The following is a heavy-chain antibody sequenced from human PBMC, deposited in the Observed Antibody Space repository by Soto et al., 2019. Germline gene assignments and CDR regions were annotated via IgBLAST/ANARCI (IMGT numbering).Heavy chain of an antibody. J-gene: IGHJ6*02. Sequence: QVQLQESGPGLVKPSQTLSLTCTVSGGSISSGGYYWSWIRQHPGKGLEWIGYIYYSGSTYYNPALKSRVNISVDTSKNQFSLKLSSVTAADTAVYYCARDDGGGRYYYGMDVWGQGTTVTVSS. V-gene: IGHV4-31*03. CDR1: GGSISSGGYY. CDR3: ARDDGGGRYYYGMDV. CDR2: IYYSGST. D-gene: IGHD2-15*01.